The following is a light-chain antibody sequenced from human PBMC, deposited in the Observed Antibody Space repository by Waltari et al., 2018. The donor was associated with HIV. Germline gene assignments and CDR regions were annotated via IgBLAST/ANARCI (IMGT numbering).Light chain of an antibody. CDR1: TSDVGGSTS. CDR3: CSYSISSSLV. J-gene: IGLJ1*01. Sequence: QSALTQPASVSGSPGQSITLSCTGPTSDVGGSTSVSWFQQLPDKAPQLIIYDVSRRPSGVSNRFSGSKSGDTASLIISGLLAEDEADYYCCSYSISSSLVFGTGTKVTVL. V-gene: IGLV2-14*03. CDR2: DVS.